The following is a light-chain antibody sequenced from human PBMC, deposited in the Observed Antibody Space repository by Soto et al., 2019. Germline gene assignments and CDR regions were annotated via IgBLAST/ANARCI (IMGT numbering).Light chain of an antibody. Sequence: AIQRTQSPSSLSASVGDRVTITCRAGQGISSALAWYRQRPGTPPKLLISDASNLESGVPSRFSGSGSGTDFTLTISSLQLEDFASYYCQQFNSYPITFGQGTRLEIK. CDR2: DAS. J-gene: IGKJ5*01. V-gene: IGKV1-13*02. CDR1: QGISSA. CDR3: QQFNSYPIT.